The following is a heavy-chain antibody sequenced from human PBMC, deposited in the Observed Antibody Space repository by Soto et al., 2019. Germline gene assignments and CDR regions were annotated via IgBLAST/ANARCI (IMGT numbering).Heavy chain of an antibody. Sequence: SETLSLTCTVSGGSISSGGYYWSWIRQHPGKGLEWIGYIYYSGSTYYNPSLKSRVTISVDTSKNQFSLKLSSVTAADTAVYYCAIGRGRVVYCSGGSCPDVFDIWVQGTMVTV. CDR1: GGSISSGGYY. J-gene: IGHJ3*02. D-gene: IGHD2-15*01. CDR2: IYYSGST. CDR3: AIGRGRVVYCSGGSCPDVFDI. V-gene: IGHV4-31*03.